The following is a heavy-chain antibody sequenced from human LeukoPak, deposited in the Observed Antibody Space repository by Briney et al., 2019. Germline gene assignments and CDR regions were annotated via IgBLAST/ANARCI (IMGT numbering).Heavy chain of an antibody. CDR2: INHSGST. CDR1: GGSFSGYY. V-gene: IGHV4-34*01. CDR3: ARAPQRSYQHNWFDP. Sequence: KSSETLSLTCAVYGGSFSGYYWSWIRQPPGKGLEWIGEINHSGSTNYNPSLKSRVTISVDTSKNQFSLKLSSVTAADTAVYYCARAPQRSYQHNWFDPWGQGTLVTVSS. J-gene: IGHJ5*02. D-gene: IGHD2-21*01.